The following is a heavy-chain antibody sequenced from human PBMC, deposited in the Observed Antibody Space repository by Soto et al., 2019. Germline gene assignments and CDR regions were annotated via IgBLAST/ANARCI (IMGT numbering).Heavy chain of an antibody. Sequence: QVYLVQSGAEVKKPGSSVKISCNASGGIFSSNTINWVRQAAGQGLEWMGGIIPLFGTANYAEKFQGRVTITADKSTKTEDMELTSLRSEDTAVYYCASKAACGGDCYAFDSWGQGTLVTVSS. V-gene: IGHV1-69*06. CDR3: ASKAACGGDCYAFDS. CDR2: IIPLFGTA. D-gene: IGHD2-21*02. J-gene: IGHJ4*02. CDR1: GGIFSSNT.